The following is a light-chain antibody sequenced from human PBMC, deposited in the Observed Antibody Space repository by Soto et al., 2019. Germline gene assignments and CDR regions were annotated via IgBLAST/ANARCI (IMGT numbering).Light chain of an antibody. Sequence: QSALTQPASVSGSPGQSINISCTGTSSDDGGYNYVSWYQQHPDKAPKLMIYGVSNLPSGVSNRFSGSKSGHTASLTISGLQAEDEADYYCSLYKISSTLVFGTGTKLTVL. V-gene: IGLV2-14*03. CDR3: SLYKISSTLV. CDR2: GVS. J-gene: IGLJ1*01. CDR1: SSDDGGYNY.